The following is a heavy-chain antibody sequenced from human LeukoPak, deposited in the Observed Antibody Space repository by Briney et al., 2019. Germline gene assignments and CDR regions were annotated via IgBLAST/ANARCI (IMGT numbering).Heavy chain of an antibody. CDR3: ARAKYCSSTSCYAGGLFNYYMDV. CDR2: ISSSSSYI. J-gene: IGHJ6*03. D-gene: IGHD2-2*01. Sequence: GGSLRLSCAASGFTFSSYSMNWVRQAPGKGLEWVSSISSSSSYIYYADSVKGRFTISRDNAKNSLYLQMNSLRAEDTAVYYCARAKYCSSTSCYAGGLFNYYMDVWGKGTTVTVSS. V-gene: IGHV3-21*01. CDR1: GFTFSSYS.